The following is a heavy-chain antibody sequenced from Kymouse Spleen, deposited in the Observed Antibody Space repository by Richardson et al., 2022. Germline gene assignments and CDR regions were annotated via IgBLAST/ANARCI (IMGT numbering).Heavy chain of an antibody. CDR3: ARHVSLTGTTFYYYYYGMDV. CDR1: GGSISSSSYY. V-gene: IGHV4-39*01. Sequence: QLQLQESGPGLVKPSETLSLTCTVSGGSISSSSYYWGWIRQPPGKGLEWIGSIYYSGSTYYNPSLKSRVTISVDTSKNQFSLKLSSVTAADTAVYYCARHVSLTGTTFYYYYYGMDVWGQGTTVTVSS. D-gene: IGHD1-7*01. CDR2: IYYSGST. J-gene: IGHJ6*02.